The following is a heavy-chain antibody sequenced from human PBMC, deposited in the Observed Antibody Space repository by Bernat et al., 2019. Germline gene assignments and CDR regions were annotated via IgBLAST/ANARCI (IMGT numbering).Heavy chain of an antibody. CDR1: GFTFDDYA. Sequence: EVQLVESGGGVVQPGGSLRLSCAASGFTFDDYAMHWVRQAPGKGLEWVSLISGDGGSTYYADSVKGRLTISRDNSKNSLYLQMNSLRTEDTALYYCAKDLYYDSSGYHAFDIWGQGTMVTVSS. J-gene: IGHJ3*02. CDR3: AKDLYYDSSGYHAFDI. CDR2: ISGDGGST. V-gene: IGHV3-43*02. D-gene: IGHD3-22*01.